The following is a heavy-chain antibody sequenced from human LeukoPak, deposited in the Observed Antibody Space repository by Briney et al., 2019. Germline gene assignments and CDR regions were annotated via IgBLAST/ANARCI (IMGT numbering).Heavy chain of an antibody. CDR2: IREDGTEK. D-gene: IGHD2-8*01. V-gene: IGHV3-7*01. CDR1: GFTFSSYW. CDR3: ARALDIVLMVYAPDAFDI. Sequence: GGSLRLSCAASGFTFSSYWMSWVRQAPGKGLEWVANIREDGTEKYYGDSVKGRFTISRDNAKNSLYLQMNSLRAEDTAVYYCARALDIVLMVYAPDAFDIWGQGTMVTVSS. J-gene: IGHJ3*02.